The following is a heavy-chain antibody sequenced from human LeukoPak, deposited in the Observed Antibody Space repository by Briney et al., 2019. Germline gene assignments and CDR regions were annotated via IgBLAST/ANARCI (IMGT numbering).Heavy chain of an antibody. CDR2: ISWNSGSI. CDR1: GFTFDDYA. CDR3: ARDGDYSYFGDY. Sequence: GGSLRLSCAASGFTFDDYAMHWVRQAPGKGLEWVSGISWNSGSIGYADSVKGRFTISRDNAKNSLYLQMNSLRAEDTAVYYCARDGDYSYFGDYWGQGTLVTVSS. D-gene: IGHD4-17*01. V-gene: IGHV3-9*01. J-gene: IGHJ4*02.